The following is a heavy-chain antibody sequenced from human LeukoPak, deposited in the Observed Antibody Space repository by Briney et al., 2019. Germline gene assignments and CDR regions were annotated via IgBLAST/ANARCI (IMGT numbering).Heavy chain of an antibody. CDR1: GFIFADYA. Sequence: PGGSLRLSCKGSGFIFADYAMTWVRKAPGKGLEWVGFIRSESYAETTDYGTAVKGRFTISRDDSRRIVYLQMNSLKTEDTAVYFCVRGYDWNYLPDWGQGILVTVSS. V-gene: IGHV3-49*04. CDR3: VRGYDWNYLPD. D-gene: IGHD1-20*01. J-gene: IGHJ4*02. CDR2: IRSESYAETT.